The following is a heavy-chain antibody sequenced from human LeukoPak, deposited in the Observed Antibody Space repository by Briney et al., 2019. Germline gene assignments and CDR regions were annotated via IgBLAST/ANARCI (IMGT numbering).Heavy chain of an antibody. CDR2: ISGDGGST. J-gene: IGHJ4*02. CDR3: AKGQGYYFHY. V-gene: IGHV3-43*02. CDR1: GFTFDDYA. Sequence: GGSLRLSCAASGFTFDDYAMHWVRQAPGKGLEWVSLISGDGGSTYYADSVKGRFTISRDNSKSSLYLQMNSLRTEVTALYYCAKGQGYYFHYWGRGTLVTVSS.